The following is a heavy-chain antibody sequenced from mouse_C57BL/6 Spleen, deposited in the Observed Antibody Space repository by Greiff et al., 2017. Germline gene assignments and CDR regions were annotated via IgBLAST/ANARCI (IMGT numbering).Heavy chain of an antibody. CDR1: GYTFTDYY. CDR3: ASFYYGSSYCAMDY. D-gene: IGHD1-1*01. CDR2: INPNNGGT. V-gene: IGHV1-26*01. J-gene: IGHJ4*01. Sequence: VQLQQSGPELVKPGASVKISCKASGYTFTDYYMNWVKQSHGKSLEWIGDINPNNGGTSYNQKFKGKATLTVDKSSSTAYMELRSLTSEDSAVYYCASFYYGSSYCAMDYWGQGTSVTVSS.